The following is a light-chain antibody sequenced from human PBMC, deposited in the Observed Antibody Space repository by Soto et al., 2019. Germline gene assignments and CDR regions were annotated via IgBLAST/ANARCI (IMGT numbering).Light chain of an antibody. J-gene: IGKJ1*01. CDR2: LGS. V-gene: IGKV2-28*01. CDR3: MQALQAPLT. Sequence: DIVVTQSPLSLPVTPGEPASISCRSSQSLLHSNGYNYLDWYLQKPGQSPQLLTYLGSNRASGVHDRCSGSGSGTYFTLKISRVEAEDVGLYDCMQALQAPLTFGQGTKVEI. CDR1: QSLLHSNGYNY.